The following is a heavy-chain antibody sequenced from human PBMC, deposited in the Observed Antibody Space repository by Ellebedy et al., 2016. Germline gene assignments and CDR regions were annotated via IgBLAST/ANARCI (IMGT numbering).Heavy chain of an antibody. CDR2: FDPEDGET. D-gene: IGHD6-13*01. CDR3: ATRSPGIAAAVGGIAFDI. CDR1: GYTLTELS. Sequence: ASVKVSCXVSGYTLTELSMHWVRQAPGKGLEWMGGFDPEDGETIYAQKFQGRVTMTEDTSTDTAYMELSSLRSEDTAVYYCATRSPGIAAAVGGIAFDIWGQGTMVTVSS. J-gene: IGHJ3*02. V-gene: IGHV1-24*01.